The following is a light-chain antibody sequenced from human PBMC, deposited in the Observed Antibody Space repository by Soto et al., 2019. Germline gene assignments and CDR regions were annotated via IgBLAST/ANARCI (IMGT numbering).Light chain of an antibody. J-gene: IGKJ1*01. V-gene: IGKV3-20*01. Sequence: EIVLEHSPGTLCFSGGERATLSFRASQSVSSSYLAWYQHKPGQAPRLLIYGASSRATGIPDRFSGSGSGTDFTLTISRLEPEDFAVYYCQQYGSSPWTFGQGTKVDIK. CDR1: QSVSSSY. CDR3: QQYGSSPWT. CDR2: GAS.